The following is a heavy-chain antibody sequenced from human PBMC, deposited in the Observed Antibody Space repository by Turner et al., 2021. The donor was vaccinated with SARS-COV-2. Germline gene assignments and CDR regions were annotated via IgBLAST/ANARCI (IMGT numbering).Heavy chain of an antibody. J-gene: IGHJ6*02. CDR1: GYSFTSYA. CDR3: ARDLGYCSSTSCTYYYYYGMDV. Sequence: QVQLVQSGAEVKKPGASVKVSCKASGYSFTSYAMHWVRQAPGQRLEWMGWINAGNGNTNYSQKFQGRVTITRDTSASTAYMELSSLRSEDTAVYSCARDLGYCSSTSCTYYYYYGMDVWGQGTTVTVSS. V-gene: IGHV1-3*01. CDR2: INAGNGNT. D-gene: IGHD2-2*01.